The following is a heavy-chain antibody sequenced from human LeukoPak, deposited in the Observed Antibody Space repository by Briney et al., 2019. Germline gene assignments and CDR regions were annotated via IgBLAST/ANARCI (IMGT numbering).Heavy chain of an antibody. CDR3: AREGDSRWGELSP. CDR1: GFTFSTYA. J-gene: IGHJ1*01. CDR2: IWFDGSEQ. V-gene: IGHV3-33*01. Sequence: GRSLRLSCAASGFTFSTYAIHWVRQAPGKGLEWVAVIWFDGSEQYYADSVKGRFIISRDNSKSTSNLQLDSLRAEDTAVYYCAREGDSRWGELSPWGQGTLVTVSS. D-gene: IGHD3-16*02.